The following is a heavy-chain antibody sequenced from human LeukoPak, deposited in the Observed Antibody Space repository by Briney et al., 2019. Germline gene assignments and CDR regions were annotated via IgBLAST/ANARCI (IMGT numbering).Heavy chain of an antibody. V-gene: IGHV1-2*02. D-gene: IGHD2-2*01. J-gene: IGHJ4*02. CDR2: INPDDGDT. Sequence: ASVKVSCKASGYTFIDYYMHWVRQAPGQGFEWMGWINPDDGDTNYAQKFQGRVTMTRDTSISTAHMEVSRLRSDDTAVYYCARANFLCCSSSTCLFDYWGQGTLVTVSS. CDR1: GYTFIDYY. CDR3: ARANFLCCSSSTCLFDY.